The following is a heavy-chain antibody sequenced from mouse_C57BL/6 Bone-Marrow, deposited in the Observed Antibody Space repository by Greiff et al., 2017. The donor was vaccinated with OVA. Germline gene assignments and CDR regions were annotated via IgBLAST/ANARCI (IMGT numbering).Heavy chain of an antibody. Sequence: VQVVESGPELVKPGASVKLSCKASGYTFTSYDINWVQQRPGQGLEWIGWIYPRDGSTKYNEKFKGKATLTVATSYSTAYMELHSLTSEDSAVYSCARSCITTVVATRYYFDYWGQGTTLTVSS. CDR2: IYPRDGST. CDR1: GYTFTSYD. CDR3: ARSCITTVVATRYYFDY. V-gene: IGHV1-85*01. J-gene: IGHJ2*01. D-gene: IGHD1-1*01.